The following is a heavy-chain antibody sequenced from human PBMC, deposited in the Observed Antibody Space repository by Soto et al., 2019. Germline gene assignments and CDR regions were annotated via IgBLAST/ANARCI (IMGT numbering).Heavy chain of an antibody. Sequence: QVQLVQSGAEVKKPGASVKVSCKASGYTFTRFGISWVRQAPGQGLEWMGWISTYNGATNYALNVQGRVTMTTDTSTSTAYMELRSLRSDDTAVYYCARGGNAYGYYGTLYHWYFDLWGRGTLVTVSS. V-gene: IGHV1-18*01. CDR3: ARGGNAYGYYGTLYHWYFDL. CDR1: GYTFTRFG. CDR2: ISTYNGAT. D-gene: IGHD4-17*01. J-gene: IGHJ2*01.